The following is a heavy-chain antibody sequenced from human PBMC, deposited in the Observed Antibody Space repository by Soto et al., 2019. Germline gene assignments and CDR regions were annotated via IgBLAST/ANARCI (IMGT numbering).Heavy chain of an antibody. Sequence: GGSLRLSCAASGFTFSSYGMHWVRQAPGKGLEWVAVISYDGSNKYYTDSVKGRFTISRDNSKNTLYLQMNSLRAEDTAVYYCAKGIRGVINYYYYYMDVWGKGTTVTVSS. CDR1: GFTFSSYG. CDR2: ISYDGSNK. J-gene: IGHJ6*03. CDR3: AKGIRGVINYYYYYMDV. D-gene: IGHD3-10*01. V-gene: IGHV3-30*18.